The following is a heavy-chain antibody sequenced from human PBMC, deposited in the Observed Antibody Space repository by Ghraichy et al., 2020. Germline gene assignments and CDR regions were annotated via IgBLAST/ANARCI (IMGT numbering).Heavy chain of an antibody. CDR1: GFTFSSYW. CDR3: TRALADDAFDI. Sequence: GGSLRLSCAASGFTFSSYWMHWVRQAPGKGLVWVSRINSRGSSTNYADSVKGRFTISRDNAKNTLYLQMNSLRAEDTAVYYCTRALADDAFDIWGQWTMVTVSS. D-gene: IGHD6-13*01. V-gene: IGHV3-74*01. J-gene: IGHJ3*02. CDR2: INSRGSST.